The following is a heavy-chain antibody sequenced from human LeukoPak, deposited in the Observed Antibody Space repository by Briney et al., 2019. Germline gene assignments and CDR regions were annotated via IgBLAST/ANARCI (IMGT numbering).Heavy chain of an antibody. Sequence: GGSLRLSCAASGFTFSSYGMGWVRQAPGKGLEWVLAISGSGGSSYYADSVKGRFTISRDNSKHTLSLQMNNLRAEDTAAYFCAKIIDSAGISYWGQGTLVTVSS. J-gene: IGHJ4*02. CDR3: AKIIDSAGISY. V-gene: IGHV3-23*01. CDR1: GFTFSSYG. D-gene: IGHD6-13*01. CDR2: ISGSGGSS.